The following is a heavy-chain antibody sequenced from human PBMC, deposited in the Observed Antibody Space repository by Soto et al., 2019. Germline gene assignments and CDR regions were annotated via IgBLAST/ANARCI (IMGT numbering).Heavy chain of an antibody. V-gene: IGHV2-5*02. CDR3: VRNWRYYGGDYYYGMDA. J-gene: IGHJ6*02. Sequence: ITLKESGPTLVKPTQTLTLTCTFSGFSLNTGGVGVGWVGQPRGKAMEWLALIYWDDDERYRPSLRSRLNITKDTINNQVVLTLTNMDPEDTATYYCVRNWRYYGGDYYYGMDAWGQGTTDTVSS. CDR2: IYWDDDE. D-gene: IGHD3-10*01. CDR1: GFSLNTGGVG.